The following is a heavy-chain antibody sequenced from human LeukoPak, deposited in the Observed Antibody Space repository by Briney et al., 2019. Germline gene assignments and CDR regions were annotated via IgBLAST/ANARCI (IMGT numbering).Heavy chain of an antibody. CDR3: ARAKKRGLYNNFDY. Sequence: SETLSLTCTVSGGSISSYYWSWIRQPPGKGLEWIGYIYHRGSANYNPSLKSRVAMSLDTSKNQFSLKLSSVTAADTAVYYCARAKKRGLYNNFDYWGQGALVTVSS. CDR2: IYHRGSA. J-gene: IGHJ4*02. V-gene: IGHV4-59*12. D-gene: IGHD3-16*01. CDR1: GGSISSYY.